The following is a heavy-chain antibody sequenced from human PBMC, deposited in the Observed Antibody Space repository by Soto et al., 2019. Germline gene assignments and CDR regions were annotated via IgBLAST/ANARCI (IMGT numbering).Heavy chain of an antibody. V-gene: IGHV4-59*01. CDR3: ARHPSCWSAVEY. CDR2: IYSSGNA. J-gene: IGHJ4*02. D-gene: IGHD6-19*01. Sequence: PSETLSLTCTVSVGSISSYYWSLIRQPPGKGLAWIAYIYSSGNASYNPSLKSRVTISVDTSKNKFSLKLSSVTAADTALYYCARHPSCWSAVEYWGQGTMVTVSS. CDR1: VGSISSYY.